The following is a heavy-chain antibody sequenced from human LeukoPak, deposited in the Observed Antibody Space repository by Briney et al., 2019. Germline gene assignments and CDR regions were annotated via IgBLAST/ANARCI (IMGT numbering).Heavy chain of an antibody. J-gene: IGHJ5*02. CDR3: ARDNSVRDEAWWFNP. Sequence: ALVKVSCKASGYTFTSYGISWVRQAPGQGLEWMGWISAYNGNTNYAQKLQGRVTMTTDTSTSTDYLELSSLRSEDTAVYYCARDNSVRDEAWWFNPWGQGTLVTVSS. D-gene: IGHD5-24*01. CDR2: ISAYNGNT. V-gene: IGHV1-18*01. CDR1: GYTFTSYG.